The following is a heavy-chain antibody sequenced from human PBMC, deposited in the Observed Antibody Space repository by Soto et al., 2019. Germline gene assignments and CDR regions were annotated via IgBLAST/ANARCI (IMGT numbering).Heavy chain of an antibody. CDR3: ARAPTYSSGYLGPYFDY. V-gene: IGHV1-69*13. CDR1: GGTFSSYA. J-gene: IGHJ4*02. CDR2: IIPIFGTA. Sequence: SVKVSCKASGGTFSSYAISWVRQAPGQGLEWMGGIIPIFGTANYAQKFQGRVTITADESTSTAYMELSSLRSEDTAVYYCARAPTYSSGYLGPYFDYWGQGTLVTVSS. D-gene: IGHD3-22*01.